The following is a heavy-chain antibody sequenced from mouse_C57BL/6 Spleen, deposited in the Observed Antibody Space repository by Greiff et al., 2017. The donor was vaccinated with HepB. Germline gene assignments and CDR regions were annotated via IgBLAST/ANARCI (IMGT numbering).Heavy chain of an antibody. V-gene: IGHV2-2*01. Sequence: VKLMESGPGLVQPSQSLSITCTVSGFSLTSYGVHWVRQSPGKGLEWLGVIWSGGSTDYNAAFISRLSISKDNSKSQVFFKMNSLQADDTAIYYCAAHDGYYAWFAYWGQGTLVTVSA. CDR2: IWSGGST. CDR1: GFSLTSYG. CDR3: AAHDGYYAWFAY. D-gene: IGHD2-3*01. J-gene: IGHJ3*01.